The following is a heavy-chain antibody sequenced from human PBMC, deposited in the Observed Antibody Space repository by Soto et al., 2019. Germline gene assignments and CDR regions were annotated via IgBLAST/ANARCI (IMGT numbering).Heavy chain of an antibody. Sequence: LGESLKISCKGSGYRFTNYWIGWVRQMPGKGLEWMGIIYPGDSDTRYSPSFQGQVTISADKSINTAYLQWSSLKASDTAMYYCARRAHMSRRGETFSYYYYGMDVWGQGTTVTVSS. D-gene: IGHD3-16*01. V-gene: IGHV5-51*01. CDR3: ARRAHMSRRGETFSYYYYGMDV. CDR1: GYRFTNYW. CDR2: IYPGDSDT. J-gene: IGHJ6*02.